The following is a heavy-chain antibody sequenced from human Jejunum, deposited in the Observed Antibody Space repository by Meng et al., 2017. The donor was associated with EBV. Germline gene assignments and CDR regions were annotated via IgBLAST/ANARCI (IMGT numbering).Heavy chain of an antibody. V-gene: IGHV3-30-3*01. D-gene: IGHD3-16*01. CDR3: TREWGADY. CDR1: GFTFSGHA. Sequence: QLQLVESGGGVGQPGRSLRLSCAASGFTFSGHAMQWVRQAPGKGLKWVALISNDGNNKYYADSVKGRFTISRDNSKNTLHLQMNSLRVDDTALYYCTREWGADYWGQGTLVTVSS. J-gene: IGHJ4*02. CDR2: ISNDGNNK.